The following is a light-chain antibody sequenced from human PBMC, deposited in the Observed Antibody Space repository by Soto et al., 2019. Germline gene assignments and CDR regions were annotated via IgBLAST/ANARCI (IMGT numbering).Light chain of an antibody. CDR3: CSYAGSSTYV. CDR1: SSDVGSYNL. J-gene: IGLJ1*01. CDR2: EGS. V-gene: IGLV2-23*01. Sequence: QSVLTQPASVSGSPVHSITISCTGTSSDVGSYNLVSWYQQHPGKAPKLMIYEGSKRPSGVSNRFSGSKSGNTASLTISGLQAEDEADYYCCSYAGSSTYVFGTGTKVTVL.